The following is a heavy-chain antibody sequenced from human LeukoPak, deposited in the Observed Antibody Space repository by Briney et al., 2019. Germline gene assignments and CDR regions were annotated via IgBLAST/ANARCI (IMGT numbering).Heavy chain of an antibody. J-gene: IGHJ4*02. V-gene: IGHV4-38-2*02. CDR1: GYSNSSGYY. CDR2: IYHSGST. Sequence: SETLSLTCTVSGYSNSSGYYWGWIRQPPGKGLEWIGSIYHSGSTYYNPSLKSRVTISVDTSKNQFSLKLSSVTAADTAVYYCASLVATTRDYWGQGTLVTLSS. D-gene: IGHD5-12*01. CDR3: ASLVATTRDY.